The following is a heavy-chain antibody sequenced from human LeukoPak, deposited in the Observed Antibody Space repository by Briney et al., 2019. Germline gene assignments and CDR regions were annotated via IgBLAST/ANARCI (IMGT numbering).Heavy chain of an antibody. V-gene: IGHV1-3*01. J-gene: IGHJ5*02. CDR3: ARDALAVTTLNWFDP. CDR2: INAGNGNT. Sequence: ASVKVSCKASGYTFTSYAMHWVRQAPGQRLEWMGWINAGNGNTKYSQKFQGRVTITRDTSVSTAYMELSSLRSEDTAVYYCARDALAVTTLNWFDPWGQGTLVTVSS. D-gene: IGHD4-17*01. CDR1: GYTFTSYA.